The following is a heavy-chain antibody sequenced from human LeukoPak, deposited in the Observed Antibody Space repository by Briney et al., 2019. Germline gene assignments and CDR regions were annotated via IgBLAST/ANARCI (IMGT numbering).Heavy chain of an antibody. CDR2: INHSGST. V-gene: IGHV4-34*01. Sequence: SETLSLTCAVYGGSFSGYYWSWIRQPPGKGLEWIGEINHSGSTNYNPSLKSRVTKSVDTSKNQFSLKLSSVTAADTAVYYCARGEEWFDPWGQGTLVTVSS. CDR1: GGSFSGYY. CDR3: ARGEEWFDP. J-gene: IGHJ5*02.